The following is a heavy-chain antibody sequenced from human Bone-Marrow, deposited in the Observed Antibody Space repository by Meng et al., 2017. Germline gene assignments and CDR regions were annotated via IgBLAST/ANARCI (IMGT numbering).Heavy chain of an antibody. CDR2: INHSGST. Sequence: ESLKISCAVYGGSFSGYYWSWIRQPPGKGLEWIGEINHSGSTNYNPSLKSRVTISVDTSKNQFSLKLSSVTAADTAVYYCARDFPEYSSGFDYWGQGTLVTVSS. CDR1: GGSFSGYY. J-gene: IGHJ4*02. CDR3: ARDFPEYSSGFDY. V-gene: IGHV4-34*01. D-gene: IGHD6-19*01.